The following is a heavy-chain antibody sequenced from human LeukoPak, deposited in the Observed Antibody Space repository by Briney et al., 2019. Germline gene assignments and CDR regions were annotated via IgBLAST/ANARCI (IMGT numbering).Heavy chain of an antibody. CDR1: GGSVSSGSYY. D-gene: IGHD3-3*01. J-gene: IGHJ3*02. V-gene: IGHV4-61*01. CDR3: ARDSSLDDGDDAFDI. Sequence: PSETLSLTCTVSGGSVSSGSYYWSWIRQPPGKGLEWIVYIYYSGSTNYNPSLKSRVTISVDTSKNQFSLKLSSVAAADTAVYYCARDSSLDDGDDAFDIWGQGTMVTVSS. CDR2: IYYSGST.